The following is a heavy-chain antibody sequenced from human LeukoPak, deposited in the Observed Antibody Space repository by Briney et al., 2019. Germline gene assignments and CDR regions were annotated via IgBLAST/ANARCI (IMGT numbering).Heavy chain of an antibody. J-gene: IGHJ4*02. D-gene: IGHD3-10*01. CDR3: ARVTPIWFGEAHFDY. CDR2: INPNSGGT. V-gene: IGHV1-2*02. CDR1: GYTFTGYY. Sequence: ASVKVSCKASGYTFTGYYMHWVRQVPGQGLEWMGWINPNSGGTNYAQKFRGRVTMTRDTSISTAYMELSRLRSDDTAVYYCARVTPIWFGEAHFDYWGQGTLVTVSS.